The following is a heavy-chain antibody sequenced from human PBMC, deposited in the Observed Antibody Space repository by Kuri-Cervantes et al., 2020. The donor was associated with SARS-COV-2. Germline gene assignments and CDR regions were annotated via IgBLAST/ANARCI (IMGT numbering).Heavy chain of an antibody. CDR2: VNPDGGT. CDR3: ARNRRTGGYSFGFDL. Sequence: ASVKVSCKASGYTLTDYYMHWVRQAPGQGPEWMGWVNPDGGTNSAQKFQGRVTMTRDTSTSTVHMELSRLRFDDTAVFYCARNRRTGGYSFGFDLWGQGTQVTVSS. CDR1: GYTLTDYY. V-gene: IGHV1-2*02. J-gene: IGHJ4*02. D-gene: IGHD5-18*01.